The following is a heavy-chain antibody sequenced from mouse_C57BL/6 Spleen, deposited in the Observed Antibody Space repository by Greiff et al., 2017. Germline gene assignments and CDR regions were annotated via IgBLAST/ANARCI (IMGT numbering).Heavy chain of an antibody. V-gene: IGHV1-80*01. Sequence: LVESGAELVKPGASVKISCKASGYAFSSYWMNWVKQRPGTGLEWIGQIYPGDGDTNYNVKFKGKATLTADKSSSTAYMQLSSLTSEASAVYFCARGAYWGQGTLVTVSA. CDR1: GYAFSSYW. CDR2: IYPGDGDT. CDR3: ARGAY. J-gene: IGHJ3*01.